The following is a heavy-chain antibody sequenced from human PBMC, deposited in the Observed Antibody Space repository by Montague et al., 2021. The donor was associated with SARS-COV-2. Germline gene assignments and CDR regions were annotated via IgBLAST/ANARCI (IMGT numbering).Heavy chain of an antibody. J-gene: IGHJ6*02. Sequence: SETLSLTCSFSGGSFSTYYCSGFLQSPGKGLQGIGNIHHSGNTNYNTSLKSRVSISSDTSSSQFSLYLTSVTAADAAVYYCARDQTVFVWIWYGMDVWGPGTTVTVSS. CDR3: ARDQTVFVWIWYGMDV. V-gene: IGHV4-34*01. CDR2: IHHSGNT. CDR1: GGSFSTYY. D-gene: IGHD5-12*01.